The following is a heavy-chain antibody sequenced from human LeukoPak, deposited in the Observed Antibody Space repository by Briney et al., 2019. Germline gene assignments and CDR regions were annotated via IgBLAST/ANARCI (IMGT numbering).Heavy chain of an antibody. D-gene: IGHD3-9*01. CDR3: ARAAIRDFDWPSRFDP. CDR2: IYYSGST. Sequence: SETLSLTCTVSGGSISTYYWSWIRQPPGKGLQWIGYIYYSGSTNYNPSLKSRVTISVDTSKNQFSLKLSSVTAADTAVYYQARAAIRDFDWPSRFDPWGQGTLVTVSS. J-gene: IGHJ5*02. V-gene: IGHV4-59*01. CDR1: GGSISTYY.